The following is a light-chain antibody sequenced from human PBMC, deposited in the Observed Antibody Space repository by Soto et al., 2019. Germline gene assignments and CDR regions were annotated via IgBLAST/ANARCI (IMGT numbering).Light chain of an antibody. CDR3: QQYYSAPWT. V-gene: IGKV4-1*01. CDR1: QSVLYSSNNKNY. CDR2: WAS. J-gene: IGKJ1*01. Sequence: DIVMTQSPDSLAVSRGERATINCKSSQSVLYSSNNKNYLAWYQQKPRQPPKLLIYWASTRESGVPDRFSGSGSGTDFTLTISSLQAEDVAVYYCQQYYSAPWTFGQGTKVEIK.